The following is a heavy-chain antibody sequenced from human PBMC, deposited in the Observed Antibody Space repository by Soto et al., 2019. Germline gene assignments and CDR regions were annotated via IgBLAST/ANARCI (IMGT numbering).Heavy chain of an antibody. CDR3: AKEGGLSGSYYISSSYYFDY. CDR2: ISYDGSNT. Sequence: QVQLVESGGGVVQPGRSLRLSCVASGFTFSSYGMHWVSQAPGKGLEWVAIISYDGSNTYYADYVKGRFNISRDNSKNTLYLQMSSPRAEDTSVYYCAKEGGLSGSYYISSSYYFDYWGQGTLVTVSS. V-gene: IGHV3-30*18. D-gene: IGHD1-26*01. CDR1: GFTFSSYG. J-gene: IGHJ4*02.